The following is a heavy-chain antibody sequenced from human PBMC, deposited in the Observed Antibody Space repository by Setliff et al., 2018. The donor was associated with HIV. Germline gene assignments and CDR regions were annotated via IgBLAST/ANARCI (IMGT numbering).Heavy chain of an antibody. V-gene: IGHV4-34*01. D-gene: IGHD1-1*01. CDR3: ARDWNHCFYYMDV. Sequence: PSETLSLTCAVYGGSLNDYYWSWIRLPPGKGLEWIGEINHSGSTNYNPSLKSRVTISVDTSKNQFSLKLTSVTAADTAVYYCARDWNHCFYYMDVWGKGTTVTVSS. CDR2: INHSGST. CDR1: GGSLNDYY. J-gene: IGHJ6*03.